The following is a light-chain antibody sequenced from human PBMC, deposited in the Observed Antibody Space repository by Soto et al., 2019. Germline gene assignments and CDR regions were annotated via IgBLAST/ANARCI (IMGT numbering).Light chain of an antibody. V-gene: IGLV2-11*01. CDR3: CSYAGSYTPSYV. J-gene: IGLJ1*01. CDR2: DVS. Sequence: QSALTQPPSVSGSPGQSVTISCTGTSSDVGGYNYVSWYQQHPGKAPKLVICDVSERPSGVPDRFSGSKSGNTASLTISGLQAEDEADYSSCSYAGSYTPSYVFAPGTKLPVL. CDR1: SSDVGGYNY.